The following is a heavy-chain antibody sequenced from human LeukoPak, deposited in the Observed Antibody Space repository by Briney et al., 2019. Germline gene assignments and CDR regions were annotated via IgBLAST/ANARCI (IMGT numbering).Heavy chain of an antibody. CDR3: AREKKSSTSMDY. CDR2: INTDGSTT. V-gene: IGHV3-74*01. Sequence: PGGSLRLPCAASGFTFSTYWMHWVRQAPGKGLVWVSRINTDGSTTTYADSVKGRFTISRDNAKNTLYLQMNSLRAEDTAVYYCAREKKSSTSMDYWGQGTLVAVST. D-gene: IGHD2-2*01. J-gene: IGHJ4*02. CDR1: GFTFSTYW.